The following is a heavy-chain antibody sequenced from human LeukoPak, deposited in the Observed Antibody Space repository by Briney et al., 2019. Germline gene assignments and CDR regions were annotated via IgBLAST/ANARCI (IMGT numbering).Heavy chain of an antibody. CDR3: ATSVPGSPHFSS. V-gene: IGHV3-48*03. J-gene: IGHJ4*02. CDR2: VSGSGNEI. CDR1: GFTFHDFE. D-gene: IGHD6-19*01. Sequence: GGSLRLSCAASGFTFHDFEMNWVRQAPGKGLEWVSYVSGSGNEIHYGDAVKGRFTISRDNAKSSRYLQMNSLRAEDTAIYYCATSVPGSPHFSSWGQGTLVTVSS.